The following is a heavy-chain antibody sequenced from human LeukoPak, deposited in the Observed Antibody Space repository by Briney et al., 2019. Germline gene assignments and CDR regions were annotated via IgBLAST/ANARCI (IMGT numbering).Heavy chain of an antibody. CDR2: FSHTGST. V-gene: IGHV4-30-2*01. CDR3: AGTGVTFDY. Sequence: PSQTLSLTCAVSGASVSGGGNSWSWIRQPPGKGLEWIGWFSHTGSTYYNPSLKSRVTISVDRSNNQFSLKLRSMTAADTAVYYCAGTGVTFDYWGQGTLVIASS. D-gene: IGHD4-23*01. J-gene: IGHJ4*02. CDR1: GASVSGGGNS.